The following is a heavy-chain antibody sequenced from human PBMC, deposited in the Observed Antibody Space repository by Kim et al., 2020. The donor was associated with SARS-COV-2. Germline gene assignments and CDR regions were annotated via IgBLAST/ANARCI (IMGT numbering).Heavy chain of an antibody. CDR1: GFYFTSFV. V-gene: IGHV3-23*01. J-gene: IGHJ4*02. Sequence: GGSLSLSCAASGFYFTSFVMTWVRQAPGKGLEWVSTISRSGDTTYYTDSVKGRFTISRDNSKNVLYLQMNSLRAEDTAIYYCARDDGGVELTSAYYWGQG. CDR2: ISRSGDTT. CDR3: ARDDGGVELTSAYY. D-gene: IGHD1-26*01.